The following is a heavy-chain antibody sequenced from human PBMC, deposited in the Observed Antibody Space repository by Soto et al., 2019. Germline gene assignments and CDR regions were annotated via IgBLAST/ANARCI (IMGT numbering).Heavy chain of an antibody. J-gene: IGHJ4*02. D-gene: IGHD3-16*02. V-gene: IGHV1-18*01. CDR1: GYTLTSYG. CDR3: ARDYLYDYIWGSYRLFDY. Sequence: ASVNVSCKASGYTLTSYGISWVRQAPGQGLEWMGWISAYNGNTNYAQKLQGRVTMTTDTSTSTAYMELRSLRSDDTAAYYCARDYLYDYIWGSYRLFDYWGQGTLVTVSS. CDR2: ISAYNGNT.